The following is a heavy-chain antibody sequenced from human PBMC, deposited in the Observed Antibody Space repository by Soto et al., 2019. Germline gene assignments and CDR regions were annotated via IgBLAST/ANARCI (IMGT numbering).Heavy chain of an antibody. Sequence: QLLESRGGLVKPGGSLRLSCTASGFSFSNAWMSWVRQAPGKGLEWVGRIKTKTNGATTDYAAPVQGRFSISRDDSQHTLFLQMDILQTEDTAVYYCTTTSIGLYFYHWGQGTLVTVSS. CDR2: IKTKTNGATT. CDR1: GFSFSNAW. V-gene: IGHV3-15*01. J-gene: IGHJ4*02. D-gene: IGHD3-3*01. CDR3: TTTSIGLYFYH.